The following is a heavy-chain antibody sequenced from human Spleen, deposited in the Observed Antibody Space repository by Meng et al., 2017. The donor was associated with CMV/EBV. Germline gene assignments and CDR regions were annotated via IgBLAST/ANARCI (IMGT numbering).Heavy chain of an antibody. CDR2: ISSSCSTI. Sequence: GESLKISCAASGFTFSSYERNWVRQAPGKGLEWVSYISSSCSTIYYADSVKGRFTISRDNAKNSLYLQMNILRAEDTAVYYCAREDHGFDYWGQGTLVTVSS. V-gene: IGHV3-48*03. J-gene: IGHJ4*02. D-gene: IGHD1-14*01. CDR3: AREDHGFDY. CDR1: GFTFSSYE.